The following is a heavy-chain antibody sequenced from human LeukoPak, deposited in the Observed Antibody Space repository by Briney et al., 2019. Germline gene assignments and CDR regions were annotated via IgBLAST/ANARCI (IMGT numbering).Heavy chain of an antibody. CDR3: AKARIAARLIPLDFDY. Sequence: QPGGSLRLSCAASGFTFSSYEMNWVRQAPGKGLEWVSYISSSGSTIYYADSVKGRFTISRDNAKNSLYLQMNSLRAEDTAVYYCAKARIAARLIPLDFDYWGQGTLVTVSS. CDR1: GFTFSSYE. V-gene: IGHV3-48*03. D-gene: IGHD6-6*01. CDR2: ISSSGSTI. J-gene: IGHJ4*02.